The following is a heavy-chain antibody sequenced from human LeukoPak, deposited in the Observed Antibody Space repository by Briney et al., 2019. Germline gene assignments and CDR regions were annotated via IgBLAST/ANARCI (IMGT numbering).Heavy chain of an antibody. Sequence: GESLKISCKGSGYSFTSYWIGWVRQMPGKGLEWMGIIYPGDSDTRYSPSFQGQVTISADKSISTAYLQWSSLKASDTAMYYCARDLGRYYDSSGYYGYWGQGTLVTVPS. D-gene: IGHD3-22*01. CDR3: ARDLGRYYDSSGYYGY. J-gene: IGHJ4*02. V-gene: IGHV5-51*01. CDR2: IYPGDSDT. CDR1: GYSFTSYW.